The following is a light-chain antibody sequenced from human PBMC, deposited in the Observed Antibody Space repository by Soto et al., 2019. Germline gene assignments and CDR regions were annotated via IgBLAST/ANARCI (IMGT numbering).Light chain of an antibody. V-gene: IGLV1-51*02. CDR1: SSNIGNNY. J-gene: IGLJ1*01. Sequence: HSVLTQPRSVSAAPGQKVTISCSGSSSNIGNNYVSWYQQLPGTAPKLLIFENNKRPSGIPDRFSASKSGTSATLAITGLQTGDAADYYCGTWDNSLSLPYVFGTGTKVTVL. CDR2: ENN. CDR3: GTWDNSLSLPYV.